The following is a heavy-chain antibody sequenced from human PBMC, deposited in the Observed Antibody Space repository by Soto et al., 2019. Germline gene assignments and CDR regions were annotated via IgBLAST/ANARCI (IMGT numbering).Heavy chain of an antibody. CDR2: IYHSGST. Sequence: SETLSLTCAVSGYSISSGYYWGWIRQPPGKGLEWIGSIYHSGSTYYNPSLKSRVTISVDTSKNQFSLKLSSVTAADTAVYYCARVRGYGMDVWGQGTTFTVSS. CDR1: GYSISSGYY. CDR3: ARVRGYGMDV. D-gene: IGHD3-16*01. V-gene: IGHV4-38-2*01. J-gene: IGHJ6*02.